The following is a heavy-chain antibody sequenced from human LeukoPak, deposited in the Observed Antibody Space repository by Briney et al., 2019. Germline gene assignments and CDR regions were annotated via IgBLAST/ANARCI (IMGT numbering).Heavy chain of an antibody. J-gene: IGHJ4*02. CDR3: TSWSENIGMDY. CDR1: GYTFTVYG. Sequence: ASVKVSCKASGYTFTVYGISWVRQAPGQGLEWMGWISTYNGNTNYAQKFQGRVTMTTDTSTSTAYMELRSLRFDDTAVYYCTSWSENIGMDYWGQGTLVTVSS. D-gene: IGHD3-3*01. V-gene: IGHV1-18*01. CDR2: ISTYNGNT.